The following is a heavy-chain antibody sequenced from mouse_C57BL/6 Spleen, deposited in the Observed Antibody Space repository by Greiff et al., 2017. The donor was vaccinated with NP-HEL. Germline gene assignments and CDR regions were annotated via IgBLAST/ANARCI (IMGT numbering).Heavy chain of an antibody. CDR3: TRQNYSNYYYYAMDY. D-gene: IGHD2-5*01. J-gene: IGHJ4*01. V-gene: IGHV1-5*01. Sequence: DVQLQESGTVLARPGASVKMSCKTSGYTFTSYWMHWVKQRPGQGLEWIGAIYPGNSDTSYNQKFKGKAKLTAVTSASTAYMELSSLTNEDSAVYYCTRQNYSNYYYYAMDYWGQGTSVTVSS. CDR2: IYPGNSDT. CDR1: GYTFTSYW.